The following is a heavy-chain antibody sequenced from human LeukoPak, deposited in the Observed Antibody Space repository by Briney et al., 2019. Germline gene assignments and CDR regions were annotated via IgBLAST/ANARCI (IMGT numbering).Heavy chain of an antibody. CDR2: IGISSGNT. V-gene: IGHV3-48*01. D-gene: IGHD2-2*01. J-gene: IGHJ4*02. CDR1: GFTFSSYS. Sequence: GGSLRLSCAASGFTFSSYSMNWVRQAPGKGLEWISYIGISSGNTKYADSVKGRFTISGDKAKNSVYLQMNSLRVEDTAVYYCARDTKYAFDNWGEGTLVTVSS. CDR3: ARDTKYAFDN.